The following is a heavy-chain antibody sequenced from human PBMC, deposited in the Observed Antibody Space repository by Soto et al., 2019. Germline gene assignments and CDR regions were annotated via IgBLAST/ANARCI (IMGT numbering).Heavy chain of an antibody. V-gene: IGHV1-46*01. Sequence: ASVKVSCKASGYTFTSYYMHWVRQAPGQGLEWMGIINPSGGSTSYAQKFQGRVTMTRDTSTSPVYMELSSLRSEDTAVYYCARDQDSSSWYRGGFDYWGQGTLVTVSS. J-gene: IGHJ4*02. CDR2: INPSGGST. D-gene: IGHD6-13*01. CDR1: GYTFTSYY. CDR3: ARDQDSSSWYRGGFDY.